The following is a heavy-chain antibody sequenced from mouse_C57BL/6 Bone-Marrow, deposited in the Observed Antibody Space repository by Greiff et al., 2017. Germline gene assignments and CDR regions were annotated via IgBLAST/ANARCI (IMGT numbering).Heavy chain of an antibody. CDR3: ARSYYYGWGFAY. Sequence: QVQLKQSGAELVRPGTSVTMSCKASGYTFTNYWIGWAKQRPGHGLEWIGDIYPGGGYTNSNEKFKGKATLTAYKSYSTASMQFSSLTSEDSAIYYCARSYYYGWGFAYWGQGTLVTVSA. J-gene: IGHJ3*01. V-gene: IGHV1-63*01. D-gene: IGHD1-2*01. CDR2: IYPGGGYT. CDR1: GYTFTNYW.